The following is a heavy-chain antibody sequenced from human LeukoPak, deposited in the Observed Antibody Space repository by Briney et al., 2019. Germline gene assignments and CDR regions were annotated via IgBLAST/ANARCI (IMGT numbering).Heavy chain of an antibody. V-gene: IGHV4-34*01. D-gene: IGHD3-3*01. CDR3: ARLPLGAFGEVLNFDY. Sequence: SSETLSLTCGVSDEFYSGFYWSWIRQPPGKGLEWIGDINHSGTTKYTPSLKGRVTISIDTSNKQFSLKVHSVTAADTAVYYCARLPLGAFGEVLNFDYWGPGILVTVS. CDR2: INHSGTT. CDR1: DEFYSGFY. J-gene: IGHJ4*02.